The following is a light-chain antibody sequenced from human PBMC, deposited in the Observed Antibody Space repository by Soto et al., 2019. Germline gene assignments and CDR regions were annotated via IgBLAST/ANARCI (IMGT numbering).Light chain of an antibody. CDR3: QQYGSSLYT. CDR1: QSVSSKY. CDR2: GTS. J-gene: IGKJ3*01. Sequence: EIVLTQSPGTLSLSPGERATLSCRASQSVSSKYLAWYQQKPGQAPRVLIYGTSIRASGVPERFSGGGSGTDFTLNITSLEPEDFAVYYCQQYGSSLYTFGPGTKVDFK. V-gene: IGKV3-20*01.